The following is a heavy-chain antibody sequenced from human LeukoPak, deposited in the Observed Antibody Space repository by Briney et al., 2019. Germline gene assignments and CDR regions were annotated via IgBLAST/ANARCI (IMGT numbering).Heavy chain of an antibody. CDR2: ISSSSSYI. CDR3: ARSRLGRAFDI. CDR1: GFTFNSYS. V-gene: IGHV3-21*01. J-gene: IGHJ3*02. Sequence: GGSLRLSCAASGFTFNSYSMNWVRQAPGKGLEWVSSISSSSSYIYYADSVKGRFTISRDNAKNSLYLQMNSLRAEDTAVYYCARSRLGRAFDIWGQGTMVTVSS.